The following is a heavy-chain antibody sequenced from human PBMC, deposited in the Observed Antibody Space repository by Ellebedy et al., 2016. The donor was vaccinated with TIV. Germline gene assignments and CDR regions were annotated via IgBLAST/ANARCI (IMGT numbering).Heavy chain of an antibody. CDR1: GGSISPYY. CDR2: ISETGST. CDR3: ARRFRFLIRTDYYFYMDV. D-gene: IGHD2/OR15-2a*01. J-gene: IGHJ6*03. Sequence: MPSETLSLTCTVSGGSISPYYWSWVRQSPGKGLEWIGFISETGSTHYSPSLEGRVTISADTSKTPFSLNLTSVTAADTAGYYCARRFRFLIRTDYYFYMDVWGKGTTAIVSS. V-gene: IGHV4-59*01.